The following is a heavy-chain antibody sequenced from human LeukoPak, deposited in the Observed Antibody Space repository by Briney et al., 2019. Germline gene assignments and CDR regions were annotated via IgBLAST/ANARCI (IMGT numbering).Heavy chain of an antibody. CDR1: GGSISSGSYY. J-gene: IGHJ4*02. V-gene: IGHV4-61*02. CDR3: ARTPEGQKSGWYNY. CDR2: IYTSGST. D-gene: IGHD6-19*01. Sequence: SETLSLTCTVSGGSISSGSYYWSWIRQPAGKGLEWIGRIYTSGSTNYNPSLKSRVTISVDTSKNQFSLKLSSVTAADTAVYYCARTPEGQKSGWYNYWGQGTLVTVSS.